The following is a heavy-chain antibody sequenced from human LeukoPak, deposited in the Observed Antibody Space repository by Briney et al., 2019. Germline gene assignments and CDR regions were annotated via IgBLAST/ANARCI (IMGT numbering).Heavy chain of an antibody. V-gene: IGHV5-51*01. Sequence: GESLKISCKGSGYSSTSYWIGWVRQMPGKGLEWMGIIYPGDSDTRYSPSFQGQVTISADKSISTAYLQWSSLKASDTAMYYCARSSVAGRYYYFHMDVWGKGTTVTVSS. D-gene: IGHD6-19*01. CDR1: GYSSTSYW. CDR2: IYPGDSDT. CDR3: ARSSVAGRYYYFHMDV. J-gene: IGHJ6*03.